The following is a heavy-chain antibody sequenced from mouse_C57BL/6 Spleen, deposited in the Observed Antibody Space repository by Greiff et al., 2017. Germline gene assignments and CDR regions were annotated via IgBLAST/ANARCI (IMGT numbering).Heavy chain of an antibody. J-gene: IGHJ2*01. D-gene: IGHD1-1*01. V-gene: IGHV1-47*01. CDR3: TRGYGSRYEGYFDY. CDR2: FHPYNDDT. CDR1: GYTFTTYP. Sequence: QVQLLQSGAELVKPGASVKMSCKASGYTFTTYPIEWMQQNHGKSLEWIGNFHPYNDDTKYNEKFKGKATLTVEKSSSTVYLELSRLTSDDSSFYYCTRGYGSRYEGYFDYWGKGTTLTVAS.